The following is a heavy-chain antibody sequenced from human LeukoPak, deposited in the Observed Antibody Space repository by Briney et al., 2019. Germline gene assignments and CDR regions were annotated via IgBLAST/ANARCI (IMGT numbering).Heavy chain of an antibody. Sequence: SQTLSLTCTVSGGSVSSGSYYWSWIRQPAEKGLEWIGSIYYSGSTYYNPSLKSRVTISVDTSKNQFSLKLSSVTAADTAVYYCARDMGPYYDSSGSFDYWGQGTLVTVSS. J-gene: IGHJ4*02. D-gene: IGHD3-22*01. V-gene: IGHV4-61*02. CDR3: ARDMGPYYDSSGSFDY. CDR1: GGSVSSGSYY. CDR2: IYYSGST.